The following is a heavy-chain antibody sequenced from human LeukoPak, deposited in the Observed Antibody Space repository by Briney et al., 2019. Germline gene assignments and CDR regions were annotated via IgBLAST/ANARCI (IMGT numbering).Heavy chain of an antibody. D-gene: IGHD3-22*01. J-gene: IGHJ4*02. CDR3: ATYDSSGYYPFDC. CDR1: GYSISSGYY. CDR2: IYYSGST. Sequence: SETLSLTCAVSGYSISSGYYWGWIRQPPGKGLEWIGSIYYSGSTYYNPSLKSRVTISIDTSKNQFSLKLSSVTAADTAVYYCATYDSSGYYPFDCWGQGTLVTVSS. V-gene: IGHV4-38-2*01.